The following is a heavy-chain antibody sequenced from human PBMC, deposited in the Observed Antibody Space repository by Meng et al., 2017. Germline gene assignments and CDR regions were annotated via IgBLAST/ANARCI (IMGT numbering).Heavy chain of an antibody. V-gene: IGHV1-69*04. CDR3: ARDRAAVGGLTYFDY. J-gene: IGHJ4*02. D-gene: IGHD6-13*01. CDR1: GGTFSSYT. Sequence: SVKVSCKASGGTFSSYTISWVRQAPGQGLEWMGRIIPILGIANYAQKFQGRVTITADKSTSTAYMELSSLRSEDTAVYYCARDRAAVGGLTYFDYWGQGTLVTVSS. CDR2: IIPILGIA.